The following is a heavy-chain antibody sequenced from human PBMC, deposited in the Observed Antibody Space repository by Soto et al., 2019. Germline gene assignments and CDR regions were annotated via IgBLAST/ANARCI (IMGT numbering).Heavy chain of an antibody. D-gene: IGHD6-13*01. V-gene: IGHV3-30*18. Sequence: QVQLVESGGGVVQPGRSLRLSCAASGFTFSSYGMHWVRQAPGKGLEWVAVISYDGSNKYYADSVKGRFTISRDNSKNTLYLQMNSLRAEDTAVYYCAKDLSSSWPYYGIDVWGQGTTVTVSS. CDR2: ISYDGSNK. CDR3: AKDLSSSWPYYGIDV. J-gene: IGHJ6*02. CDR1: GFTFSSYG.